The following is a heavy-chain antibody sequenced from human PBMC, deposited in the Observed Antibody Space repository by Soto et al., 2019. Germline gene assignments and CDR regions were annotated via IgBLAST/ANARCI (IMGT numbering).Heavy chain of an antibody. CDR2: IIPMYGTV. CDR1: GGTFSSYV. V-gene: IGHV1-69*06. J-gene: IGHJ5*02. D-gene: IGHD2-15*01. Sequence: SVKVSCKASGGTFSSYVISWVRQAPGQGPEWMGGIIPMYGTVNYAQKFQDRVTIIADTSTSTAYMELSGLRSEDTAVYYCARDLGGCSGGSCRYNWFDPWGQGTLVTVSS. CDR3: ARDLGGCSGGSCRYNWFDP.